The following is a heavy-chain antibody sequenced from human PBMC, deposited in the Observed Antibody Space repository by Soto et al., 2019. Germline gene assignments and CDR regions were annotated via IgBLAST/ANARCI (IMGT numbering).Heavy chain of an antibody. CDR1: GFTFSSYS. J-gene: IGHJ6*02. D-gene: IGHD2-2*01. V-gene: IGHV3-48*02. CDR2: ISSSSSTI. CDR3: ARDPEEYQLLSYAGMDV. Sequence: GGSLRLSCAASGFTFSSYSMNWVRQAPGKGLEWVSYISSSSSTIYYADSVKGRFTISRDNAKNSLYLQMNSLRDEDTAVYYCARDPEEYQLLSYAGMDVWGQGTTVTVSS.